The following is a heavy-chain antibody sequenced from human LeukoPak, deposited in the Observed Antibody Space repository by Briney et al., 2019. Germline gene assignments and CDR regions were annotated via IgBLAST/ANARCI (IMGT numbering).Heavy chain of an antibody. Sequence: PGGSLRLSCAASGFTFSSYAMSWVRQAPGKGLEWVSAISGSGGGTYYGDSVKGRFTISRDNSKNTLYLQMNSLRAEDTAVYFRARDGYNSYNYWGQGTLVTVSS. CDR3: ARDGYNSYNY. J-gene: IGHJ4*02. V-gene: IGHV3-23*01. D-gene: IGHD5-24*01. CDR1: GFTFSSYA. CDR2: ISGSGGGT.